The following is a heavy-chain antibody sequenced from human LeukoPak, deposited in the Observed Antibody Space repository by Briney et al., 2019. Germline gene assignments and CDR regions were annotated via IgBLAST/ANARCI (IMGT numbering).Heavy chain of an antibody. CDR2: ISGSGGST. CDR1: GFTFSTNA. D-gene: IGHD6-19*01. CDR3: AKKNSGWVAG. Sequence: GGSLRLSCAASGFTFSTNAMSWVRQAPGRGLEWVSVISGSGGSTYYADSVKGRFTVSRGNAQNTLHLQMNSLRAEDTALYYCAKKNSGWVAGWGQGTLVTVSS. J-gene: IGHJ4*02. V-gene: IGHV3-23*01.